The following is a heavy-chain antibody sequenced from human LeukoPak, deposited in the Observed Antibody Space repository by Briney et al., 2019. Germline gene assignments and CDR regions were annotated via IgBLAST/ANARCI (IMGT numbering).Heavy chain of an antibody. D-gene: IGHD2-2*01. J-gene: IGHJ6*03. Sequence: PARSLRLSCAASGFTLSSYSMNWVRQAPGKGLEWVSFISSSSSPIYYADSVKGRFTISRDNAKNSLYLQMNSLRAEDTAVYYCARKYCSSTSCYFTNMDVWGKGTTVTVSS. V-gene: IGHV3-48*01. CDR2: ISSSSSPI. CDR3: ARKYCSSTSCYFTNMDV. CDR1: GFTLSSYS.